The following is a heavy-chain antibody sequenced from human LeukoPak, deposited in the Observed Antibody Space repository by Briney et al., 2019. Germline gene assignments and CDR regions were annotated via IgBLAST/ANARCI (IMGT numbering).Heavy chain of an antibody. J-gene: IGHJ4*02. CDR1: GGTFSSYA. Sequence: SVKVSCKASGGTFSSYAISWVRQAPGQGLEWMGGIIPIFGTANYAQKFQGRVTITADESTSTAYMELSSLRSEDTAVYCCARGGPSVYDSSGYYFDYWGQGTLVTVSS. V-gene: IGHV1-69*13. CDR3: ARGGPSVYDSSGYYFDY. CDR2: IIPIFGTA. D-gene: IGHD3-22*01.